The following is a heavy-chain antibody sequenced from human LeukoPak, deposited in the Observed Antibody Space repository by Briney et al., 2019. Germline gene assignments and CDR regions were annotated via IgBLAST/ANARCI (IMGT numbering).Heavy chain of an antibody. V-gene: IGHV4-39*01. CDR3: ASRITMIVAVIHDAFHI. J-gene: IGHJ3*02. CDR2: LYYSGST. CDR1: GGSISSSSYS. D-gene: IGHD3-22*01. Sequence: SETLSLTCTVSGGSISSSSYSWGWIRQPPGKGLEWIGSLYYSGSTYYNPSLKSRVSISVDTSKNQFSLKLNSVTAADTAVYYCASRITMIVAVIHDAFHIWGQGTMVTVSS.